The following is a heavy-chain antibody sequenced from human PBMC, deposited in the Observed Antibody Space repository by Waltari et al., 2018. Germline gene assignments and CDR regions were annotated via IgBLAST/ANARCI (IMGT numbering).Heavy chain of an antibody. D-gene: IGHD3-10*01. CDR1: GYTLIDYF. J-gene: IGHJ4*02. CDR2: IDPEDGET. V-gene: IGHV1-69-2*01. Sequence: EVQLVQSGAEVKKPGATVKISCKASGYTLIDYFMHWVKQDPGKGLEWVGRIDPEDGETVYAEKFQGRVTITADTSTDTSYLELSSLRSDDTAVYYCAPLPGGSGQTFDYWGQGTLLTVSS. CDR3: APLPGGSGQTFDY.